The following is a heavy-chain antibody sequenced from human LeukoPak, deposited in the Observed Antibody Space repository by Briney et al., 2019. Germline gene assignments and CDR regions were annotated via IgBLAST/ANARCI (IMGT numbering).Heavy chain of an antibody. CDR1: GFTFSSNG. V-gene: IGHV3-23*01. CDR2: IGGSGGHI. CDR3: AKDVRWSFDY. D-gene: IGHD4-23*01. J-gene: IGHJ4*02. Sequence: PGGSLRLSCAASGFTFSSNGMSWVRRAPGKGLEWVSVIGGSGGHIHYADSVKGRFTISRDNSKNTLYLQMNSLRAEDTATYYCAKDVRWSFDYWGQGTLVTVSS.